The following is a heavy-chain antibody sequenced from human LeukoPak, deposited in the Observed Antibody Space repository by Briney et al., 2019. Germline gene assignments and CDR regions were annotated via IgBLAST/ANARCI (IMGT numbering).Heavy chain of an antibody. D-gene: IGHD6-25*01. J-gene: IGHJ6*02. Sequence: GGSLRLSCAASGFTISNAWMSWVRQAPGKGLEWVGRIKSKTDGGTTDYAAPVKGRFTISRDDSKNTLYLQMNSLRAEDTAVYYCARGSGRYYYYGMDVWGQGTTVTVSS. CDR3: ARGSGRYYYYGMDV. CDR1: GFTISNAW. CDR2: IKSKTDGGTT. V-gene: IGHV3-15*01.